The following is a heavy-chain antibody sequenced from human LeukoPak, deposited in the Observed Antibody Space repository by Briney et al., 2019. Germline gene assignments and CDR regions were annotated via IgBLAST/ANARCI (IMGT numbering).Heavy chain of an antibody. J-gene: IGHJ4*02. V-gene: IGHV1-2*02. D-gene: IGHD6-13*01. CDR3: ARLVKKYSSSWYWYYFDY. Sequence: ASVKVSCKASGYTFTGYYMHWVRQAPGQGLEWMGWINPNSGGTNYAQKFQGRVTMTRDTSISTAYMELSRLRSDDTAVYYCARLVKKYSSSWYWYYFDYWGQGTLVTVSS. CDR1: GYTFTGYY. CDR2: INPNSGGT.